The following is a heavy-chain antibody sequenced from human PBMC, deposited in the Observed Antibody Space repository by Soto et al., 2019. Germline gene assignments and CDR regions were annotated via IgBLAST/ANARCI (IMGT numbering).Heavy chain of an antibody. CDR3: AKRTLTAPFPFDY. Sequence: EVQVLESGGGLVQPGGSLRLSCAASGFTFSNYAMAWVRQAPGKGLEWVSVVSARGDSTNYADSVKGRFSISRDNSKNSLYRQMNSLRAEDTAVYYCAKRTLTAPFPFDYWGPGTLVTVSS. J-gene: IGHJ4*02. CDR1: GFTFSNYA. V-gene: IGHV3-23*01. CDR2: VSARGDST.